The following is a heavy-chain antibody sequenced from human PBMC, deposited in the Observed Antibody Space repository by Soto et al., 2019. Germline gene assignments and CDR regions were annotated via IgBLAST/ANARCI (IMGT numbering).Heavy chain of an antibody. D-gene: IGHD2-21*01. Sequence: EVQLVESGGGLVQPGASLRLSCAASGLTFRSYWMHWDRQAPGKGLVWFSRINTDGSVGMYVDYLKGRLTISRDNAKNTRYLQMISLRPEDTAVYYCVRDMQLWRLVSWGQGTLVTVSS. J-gene: IGHJ4*02. CDR1: GLTFRSYW. V-gene: IGHV3-74*03. CDR2: INTDGSVG. CDR3: VRDMQLWRLVS.